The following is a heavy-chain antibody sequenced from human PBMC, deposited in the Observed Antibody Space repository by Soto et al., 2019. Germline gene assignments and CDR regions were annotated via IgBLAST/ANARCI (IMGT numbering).Heavy chain of an antibody. CDR1: GGSISSYY. Sequence: QVQLQESGPGLVKPSETLSLTCTVSGGSISSYYWSWIRQPPGKGLEWIGYIYYSGSTNYNPSLKSRVTISVDTSKNPFCLKRSSVTAADTAVYYCASNGVDHGGAAFDIWGQGTMVTVSS. CDR3: ASNGVDHGGAAFDI. CDR2: IYYSGST. J-gene: IGHJ3*02. D-gene: IGHD2-8*01. V-gene: IGHV4-59*08.